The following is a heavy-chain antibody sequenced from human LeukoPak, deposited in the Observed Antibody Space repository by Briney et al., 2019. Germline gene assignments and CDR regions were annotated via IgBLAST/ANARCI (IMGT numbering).Heavy chain of an antibody. CDR2: INWNGGST. V-gene: IGHV3-20*01. J-gene: IGHJ4*02. Sequence: GGSLRVSCAASGFTFDDYGRSWVRQAPGKGLEWVSGINWNGGSTGYADSVKGRFTISRDNAKNSLYLQMNSLRAEDTALYHCARDTQRWELRGASFDYWGQGTLVTVSS. D-gene: IGHD1-26*01. CDR1: GFTFDDYG. CDR3: ARDTQRWELRGASFDY.